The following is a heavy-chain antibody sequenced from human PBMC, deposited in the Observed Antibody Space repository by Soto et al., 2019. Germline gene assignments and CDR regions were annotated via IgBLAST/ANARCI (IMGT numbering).Heavy chain of an antibody. CDR3: AKNSAATIRVGFDY. J-gene: IGHJ4*02. CDR2: IIGSGVTA. Sequence: EVQLLESGGGLVQPGGSLTLSCAASGFTFSSYAMNWVRQPPGKGLEWVSTIIGSGVTAYYADSVKGRFTISRDNSKNTLYLHMNSLRAEDTAVYFCAKNSAATIRVGFDYWGQGTLVTVSS. V-gene: IGHV3-23*01. D-gene: IGHD5-12*01. CDR1: GFTFSSYA.